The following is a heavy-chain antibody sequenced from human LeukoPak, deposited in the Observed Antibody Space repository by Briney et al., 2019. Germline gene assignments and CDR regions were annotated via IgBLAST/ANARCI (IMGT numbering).Heavy chain of an antibody. D-gene: IGHD2-15*01. V-gene: IGHV1-69*06. CDR2: IIPIFGTA. CDR3: ARGYCSGGSCDGFDY. CDR1: GGTFSRYA. J-gene: IGHJ4*02. Sequence: VASVKVSCKASGGTFSRYAISWVRQTPGQGLEWMGGIIPIFGTANYAQKFQGRVTITADKSTSTAYMELSSPRSEDTAVYYCARGYCSGGSCDGFDYWGEATLVTVSS.